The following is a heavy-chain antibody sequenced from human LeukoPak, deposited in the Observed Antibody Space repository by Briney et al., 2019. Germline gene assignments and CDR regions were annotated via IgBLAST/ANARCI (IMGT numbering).Heavy chain of an antibody. CDR2: MNPNSGNT. CDR3: ARQSAAKT. J-gene: IGHJ5*02. CDR1: GYTFTDYG. V-gene: IGHV1-8*02. D-gene: IGHD2-2*01. Sequence: ASVKVSCKTSGYTFTDYGISWVRQAPGQGLEWMGWMNPNSGNTGYAQKFQGRVTMTRNTSISTAYMELSSLRSEDTAVYYCARQSAAKTWGQGTLVTVSS.